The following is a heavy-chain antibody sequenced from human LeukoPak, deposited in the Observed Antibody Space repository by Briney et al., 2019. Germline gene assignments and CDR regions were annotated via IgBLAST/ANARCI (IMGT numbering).Heavy chain of an antibody. CDR1: GFTFGDYA. Sequence: PGGSLRLSCGASGFTFGDYAMHWVRQAPGKGLEWVSLISGDGGSTFYADSVKGRFTISRDNAENTAHLQMNSLRAEDTAVYYCARGNSYGMDVWGQGTTVTVSS. CDR3: ARGNSYGMDV. CDR2: ISGDGGST. J-gene: IGHJ6*02. V-gene: IGHV3-43*02.